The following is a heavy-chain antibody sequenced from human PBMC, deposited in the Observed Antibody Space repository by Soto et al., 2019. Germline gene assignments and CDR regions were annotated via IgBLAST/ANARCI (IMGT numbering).Heavy chain of an antibody. D-gene: IGHD3-9*01. J-gene: IGHJ4*02. V-gene: IGHV3-9*01. CDR3: AAGISTTKFSYFDY. Sequence: EVQLVESGGGLEQPGRSLRLSCAASGFTFDDYAMHWVRQAPGKGLEWVSSISWNSGNIDYADSVKGRFTISRENAKNSMCLQMNRLRQEDAALYYCAAGISTTKFSYFDYWGQGTVVTVSS. CDR2: ISWNSGNI. CDR1: GFTFDDYA.